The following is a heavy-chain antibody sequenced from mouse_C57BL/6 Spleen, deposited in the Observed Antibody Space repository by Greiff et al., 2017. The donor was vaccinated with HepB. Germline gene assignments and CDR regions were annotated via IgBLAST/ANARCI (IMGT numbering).Heavy chain of an antibody. CDR3: ARHYSNYLWFAY. D-gene: IGHD2-5*01. J-gene: IGHJ3*01. CDR2: IDPSDSYT. V-gene: IGHV1-50*01. Sequence: VQLQQPGAELVKPGASVKLSCKASGYTFTSYWMQWVKQRPGQGLEWIGEIDPSDSYTNYNQKFKGKATLTVDTSSSTAYMQLSSLTSEDSAVYYSARHYSNYLWFAYWGQGTLVTVSA. CDR1: GYTFTSYW.